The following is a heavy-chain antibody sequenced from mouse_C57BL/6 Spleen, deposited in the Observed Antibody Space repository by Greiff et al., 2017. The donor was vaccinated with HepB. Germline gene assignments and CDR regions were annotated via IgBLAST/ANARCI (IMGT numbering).Heavy chain of an antibody. D-gene: IGHD1-1*01. CDR1: GFSFNTYA. V-gene: IGHV10-1*01. CDR2: IRSKSNNYAT. J-gene: IGHJ4*01. CDR3: VRTTVRSAMDY. Sequence: EVKVVESGGGLVQPKGSLKLSCAASGFSFNTYAMNWVRQAPGKGLEWVARIRSKSNNYATYYADSVKDRFTISRDDSESMLYLQMNNLKTEDTAMYYCVRTTVRSAMDYWGQGTSVTVSS.